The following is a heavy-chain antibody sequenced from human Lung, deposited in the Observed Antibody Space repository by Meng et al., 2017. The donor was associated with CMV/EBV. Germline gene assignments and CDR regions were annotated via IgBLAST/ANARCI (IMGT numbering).Heavy chain of an antibody. D-gene: IGHD3-22*01. Sequence: GGSLRLXCAASGFTFSNYAMNWVRQAPGKGLEWVSVIYSDGSSTYYADSVKGRFTISRDNSKNTLDLQMNSLRAEDTAVYYCAKGDDSGWSPFDYWGQGNXV. V-gene: IGHV3-23*03. CDR2: IYSDGSST. CDR3: AKGDDSGWSPFDY. CDR1: GFTFSNYA. J-gene: IGHJ4*02.